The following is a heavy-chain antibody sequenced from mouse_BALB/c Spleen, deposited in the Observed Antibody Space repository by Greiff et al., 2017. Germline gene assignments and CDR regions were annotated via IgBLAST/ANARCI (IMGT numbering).Heavy chain of an antibody. Sequence: LQQPGSELVRPGASVKLSCKASGYTFTSYWMHWVKQRPGQGLEWIGNIYPGSGSTNYDEKFKSKATLTVDTSSSTAYMQLSSLTSEDSAVYYCTRSHDGYHAMDYWGQGTSVTVSS. CDR1: GYTFTSYW. D-gene: IGHD2-3*01. CDR2: IYPGSGST. CDR3: TRSHDGYHAMDY. V-gene: IGHV1S22*01. J-gene: IGHJ4*01.